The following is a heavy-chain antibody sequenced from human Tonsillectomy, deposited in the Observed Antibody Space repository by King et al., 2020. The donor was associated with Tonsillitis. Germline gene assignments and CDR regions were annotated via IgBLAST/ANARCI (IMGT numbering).Heavy chain of an antibody. CDR1: GFTFSSYA. V-gene: IGHV3-23*04. CDR2: IGYSGHST. CDR3: AKDGGETGDGPVRCDL. Sequence: VQLVESGGGLVQPGGSLRLSCAASGFTFSSYAMSWVRQAPGKGLEWVSSIGYSGHSTYCADSVKGRFTISRDNSKNTLYLQMNSLRAEDTAVYYCAKDGGETGDGPVRCDLWGRGTLVTVSS. D-gene: IGHD7-27*01. J-gene: IGHJ2*01.